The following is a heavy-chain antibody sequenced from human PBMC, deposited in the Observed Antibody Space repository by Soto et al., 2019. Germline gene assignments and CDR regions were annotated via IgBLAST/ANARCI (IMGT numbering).Heavy chain of an antibody. J-gene: IGHJ3*02. D-gene: IGHD3-10*01. V-gene: IGHV4-59*01. Sequence: PETLSLTCIVSGGSISQYYWSWIRQPPGKGLEWIGHINYSGNTKYNSSLKSRVAISVDTSKNHLSLKMRSLTAADTAVYYCARPGKFGGAFAFDIWGLGTMVTVSS. CDR2: INYSGNT. CDR3: ARPGKFGGAFAFDI. CDR1: GGSISQYY.